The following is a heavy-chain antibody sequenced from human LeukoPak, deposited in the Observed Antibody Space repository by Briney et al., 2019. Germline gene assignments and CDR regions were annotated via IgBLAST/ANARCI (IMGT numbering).Heavy chain of an antibody. V-gene: IGHV3-30*18. D-gene: IGHD6-13*01. J-gene: IGHJ4*02. CDR2: ISYDGSNK. CDR1: GFTFSSYG. CDR3: AKRLSSWFDY. Sequence: GGPLRLSCAASGFTFSSYGMHWVRQAPGKGLECVAVISYDGSNKYYADSVKGRFTISRDNSKNTLYLEMNSLRADDTAVYYCAKRLSSWFDYWGQGTLVTVSS.